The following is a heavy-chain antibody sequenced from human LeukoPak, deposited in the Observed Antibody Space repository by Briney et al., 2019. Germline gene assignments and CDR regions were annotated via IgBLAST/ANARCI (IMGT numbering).Heavy chain of an antibody. CDR1: GGSFSGYY. D-gene: IGHD6-19*01. CDR2: INHSGST. Sequence: SETLSLTCAVYGGSFSGYYWSWIRQPPGKGLEGIGEINHSGSTNYNPSLKSRVTISVDTSKNQFSLKLSSVTAADTAVYYCARGRGIAVYWGQGTLVTVSS. V-gene: IGHV4-34*01. J-gene: IGHJ4*02. CDR3: ARGRGIAVY.